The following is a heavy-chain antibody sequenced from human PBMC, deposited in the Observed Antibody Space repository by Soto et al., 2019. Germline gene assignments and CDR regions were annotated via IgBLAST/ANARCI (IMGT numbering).Heavy chain of an antibody. V-gene: IGHV4-31*03. D-gene: IGHD2-15*01. CDR1: GGSISSGGDY. Sequence: QVQLQESGPGLVKPSQTLSLTCTVSGGSISSGGDYWSWIRQHPGKGLEWLGYIYYSGSTYYNPSLKSRVTISVDTSKNQFSLKLSSVTAADTAVYYCARGAYCSGGSCYKRSYYYYGMDVWGHGTTVTVSS. CDR3: ARGAYCSGGSCYKRSYYYYGMDV. J-gene: IGHJ6*02. CDR2: IYYSGST.